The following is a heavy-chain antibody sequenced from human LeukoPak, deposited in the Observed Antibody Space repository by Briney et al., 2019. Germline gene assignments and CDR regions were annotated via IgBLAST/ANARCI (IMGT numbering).Heavy chain of an antibody. D-gene: IGHD1-20*01. CDR3: ARGRAISGAWNSLDV. Sequence: GASVKVSCKASGYSFTTYDINWVRQATGQGLEWMGWMNPNSDITGYAQNFQGRVTMTRNTSISTAYMELSSLRSEDTAVYYCARGRAISGAWNSLDVWGQGTTVTVSS. CDR2: MNPNSDIT. J-gene: IGHJ6*02. V-gene: IGHV1-8*01. CDR1: GYSFTTYD.